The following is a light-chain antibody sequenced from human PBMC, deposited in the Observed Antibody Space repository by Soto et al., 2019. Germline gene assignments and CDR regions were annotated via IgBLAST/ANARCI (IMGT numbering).Light chain of an antibody. CDR3: QQYNAWPRT. J-gene: IGKJ1*01. V-gene: IGKV3-15*01. CDR2: GAS. Sequence: EVVMTQSPATLSVSPGERATLSCRASQSVFDNLAWYQQKPGQAPGLLIYGASTRATGIPARFSGSGSGTEFTLTIRSLQSEDFAVYYCQQYNAWPRTFGQGTKVEIK. CDR1: QSVFDN.